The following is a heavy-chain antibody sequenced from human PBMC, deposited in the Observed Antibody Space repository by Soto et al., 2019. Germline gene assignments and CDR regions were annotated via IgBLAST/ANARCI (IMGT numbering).Heavy chain of an antibody. CDR2: ISTSGGST. J-gene: IGHJ4*02. CDR3: AKDGIVVVTAINY. CDR1: VFTFSSYV. D-gene: IGHD2-21*02. V-gene: IGHV3-23*01. Sequence: GWSLRLSCAASVFTFSSYVMSWFRQAPGKGLEWVSSISTSGGSTYYADSVKGRFTISRDNSKNTLYLQMNSLRAEDTAIYYCAKDGIVVVTAINYWGQGTLVTVSS.